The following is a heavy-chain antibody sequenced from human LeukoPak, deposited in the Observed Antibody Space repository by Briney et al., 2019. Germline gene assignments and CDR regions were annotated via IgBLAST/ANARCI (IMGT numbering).Heavy chain of an antibody. CDR3: ARGTTVVAPGYNY. J-gene: IGHJ4*02. V-gene: IGHV3-23*01. CDR2: ISGSGGSTT. CDR1: GFTFGNFD. Sequence: GGSLRLSCAASGFTFGNFDMSWVRQPPGKGLEWVSGISGSGGSTTYYADSVKGRFTISRDNSKSTLYLQMNSLRAEDTAVYYCARGTTVVAPGYNYWGQGTLVTVSS. D-gene: IGHD4-23*01.